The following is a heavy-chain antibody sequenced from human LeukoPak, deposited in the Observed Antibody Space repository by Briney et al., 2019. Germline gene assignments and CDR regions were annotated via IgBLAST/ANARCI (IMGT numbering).Heavy chain of an antibody. D-gene: IGHD4-11*01. CDR1: GFTFSSYS. V-gene: IGHV3-21*01. CDR3: AREGHYGNLHYLDY. Sequence: TGGSLRLSRAAPGFTFSSYSMNWVRHAPGKGLEWVSSISSSSSYIYYADSVKGRFTISRDNAKNSLYLQMNSLRDEDTAVYYCAREGHYGNLHYLDYWGQGTVVTVSS. J-gene: IGHJ4*02. CDR2: ISSSSSYI.